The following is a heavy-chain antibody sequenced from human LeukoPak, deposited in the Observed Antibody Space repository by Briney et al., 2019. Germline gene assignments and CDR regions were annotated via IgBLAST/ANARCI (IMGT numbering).Heavy chain of an antibody. Sequence: GGSLRLSCSPSGFTFSDYAMHLVLQSPGNGLEWLSGISWYSGSKIYADSVKGRFTISRDNAKNSLNLQMHSLSAEDTALYYCAKVHIVGATRGYFDYWGQGTLVTVSS. CDR2: ISWYSGSK. CDR3: AKVHIVGATRGYFDY. CDR1: GFTFSDYA. V-gene: IGHV3-9*01. J-gene: IGHJ4*02. D-gene: IGHD1-26*01.